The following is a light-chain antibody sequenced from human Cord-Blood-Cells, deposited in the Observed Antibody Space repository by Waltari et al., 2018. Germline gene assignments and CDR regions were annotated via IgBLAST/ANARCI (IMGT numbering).Light chain of an antibody. CDR2: DVG. CDR3: SSYTSSSNWV. V-gene: IGLV2-14*01. CDR1: SSDVGGYNY. J-gene: IGLJ3*02. Sequence: QSALTQPASVSGSLGQSITISCTGTSSDVGGYNYVSWYQQHPGKAPKLMIYDVGNRPSGVSNRFSGAKSGNTASLTISGLQAEDEADYYCSSYTSSSNWVFGGGTKLTVL.